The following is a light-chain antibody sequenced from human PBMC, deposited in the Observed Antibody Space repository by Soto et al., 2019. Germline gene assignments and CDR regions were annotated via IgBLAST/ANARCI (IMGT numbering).Light chain of an antibody. CDR1: QSVTSRF. V-gene: IGKV3-20*01. J-gene: IGKJ5*01. Sequence: EIVMTQSPGTLSLSPGERATLSCRASQSVTSRFLAWYQQKPGQAPRLLIYGSSSRAYGIPDRFSGGGSGTDFTLTLSRLEPEDFAVYYCQQYGSTHLITFGQGTRLEIK. CDR3: QQYGSTHLIT. CDR2: GSS.